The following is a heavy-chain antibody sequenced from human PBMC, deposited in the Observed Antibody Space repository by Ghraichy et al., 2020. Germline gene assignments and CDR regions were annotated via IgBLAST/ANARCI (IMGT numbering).Heavy chain of an antibody. D-gene: IGHD6-19*01. J-gene: IGHJ4*02. CDR2: INWDGGHT. CDR3: AKAGIAVAGTDCDS. Sequence: GGSLRLSCVVSGFTFDDYSMHWVRQAPGKGLEWVSLINWDGGHTYYADSVRGRFTISRDNSKNSLFLQMNSLRVDDTAFYYCAKAGIAVAGTDCDSWRQGTLGTVPS. V-gene: IGHV3-43D*04. CDR1: GFTFDDYS.